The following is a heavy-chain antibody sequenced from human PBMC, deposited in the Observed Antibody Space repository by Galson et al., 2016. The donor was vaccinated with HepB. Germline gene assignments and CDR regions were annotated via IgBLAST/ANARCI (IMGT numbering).Heavy chain of an antibody. V-gene: IGHV1-2*02. D-gene: IGHD3-22*01. CDR3: ARVPYYYDSSGYYYPYFDH. J-gene: IGHJ4*02. Sequence: SVKVSCKASGYTLTAYYVHWVRQAPGQGLEWMGWIHPNNGGTNYAQKFQGRVTMTRDTSISTVYMELSRLRSDDTAVYYCARVPYYYDSSGYYYPYFDHWGQGTLVTVSS. CDR2: IHPNNGGT. CDR1: GYTLTAYY.